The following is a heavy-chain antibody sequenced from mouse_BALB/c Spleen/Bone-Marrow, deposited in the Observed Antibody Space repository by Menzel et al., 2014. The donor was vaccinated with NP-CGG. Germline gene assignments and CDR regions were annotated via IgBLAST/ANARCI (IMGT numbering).Heavy chain of an antibody. J-gene: IGHJ3*01. CDR3: ARMHYYGYVAY. CDR2: INPDSSTI. CDR1: GFDFSRYW. Sequence: EVQVVESGGGLVQPGGSLKLSCAASGFDFSRYWMSWVRQAPGKGLEWIGEINPDSSTINYTPSLKDKFIISRDNAKNTPYLQMSKVRSEDTALYYCARMHYYGYVAYWGQGTLVTVSA. D-gene: IGHD1-2*01. V-gene: IGHV4-1*02.